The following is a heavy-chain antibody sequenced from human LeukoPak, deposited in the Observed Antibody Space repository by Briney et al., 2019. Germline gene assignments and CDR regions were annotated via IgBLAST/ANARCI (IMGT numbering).Heavy chain of an antibody. CDR2: IYYSGST. V-gene: IGHV4-31*02. D-gene: IGHD4-17*01. CDR3: ARLTVTTGGVDY. CDR1: GFTFSSHA. J-gene: IGHJ4*02. Sequence: LRLSCAASGFTFSSHAMSWVRQHPGKGLEWIGYIYYSGSTYYNPSLKSRVTISVDTSKNQFSLKLSSVTAADTAVYYCARLTVTTGGVDYWGQGTLVTVSS.